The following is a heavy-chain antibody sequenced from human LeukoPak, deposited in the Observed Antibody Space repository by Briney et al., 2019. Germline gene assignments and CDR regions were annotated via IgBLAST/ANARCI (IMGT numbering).Heavy chain of an antibody. CDR1: GFTFSSYA. CDR3: AKASSYGSMSYDFDS. J-gene: IGHJ5*01. CDR2: ISASGGST. D-gene: IGHD3-10*01. Sequence: GGSLRLSCAASGFTFSSYAMNWVRQAPGKGLEWVSGISASGGSTYYADSVKARFTISRDNSKSTLYLQLSSLRTEDTAVYYCAKASSYGSMSYDFDSWGQGTLVTVSS. V-gene: IGHV3-23*01.